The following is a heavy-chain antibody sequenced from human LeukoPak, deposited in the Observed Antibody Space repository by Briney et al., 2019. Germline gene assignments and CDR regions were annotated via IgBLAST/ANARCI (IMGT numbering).Heavy chain of an antibody. Sequence: GGSLRLSCAASGFTVSSNYMSWVRQAPGKGLGWVSVIYSGGSTYYADSVKGRFTISRHNSKNTLYLQMNSLRAEDTAVYYCATTTVTTTGAFDIWGQGTMVTVSS. J-gene: IGHJ3*02. CDR1: GFTVSSNY. CDR3: ATTTVTTTGAFDI. V-gene: IGHV3-53*04. D-gene: IGHD4-17*01. CDR2: IYSGGST.